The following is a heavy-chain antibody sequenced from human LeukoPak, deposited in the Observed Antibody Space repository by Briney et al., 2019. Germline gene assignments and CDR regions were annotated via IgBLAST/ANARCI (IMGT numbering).Heavy chain of an antibody. CDR2: IYYSGST. V-gene: IGHV4-59*01. Sequence: SETLSLTCTVSGGSISSYYWSWLRQPPGKGLEWLGYIYYSGSTNYNPSLKSRVTISVDTSKNQFSLKLSSVTAADTAVYYCARTMVRGLYYYYGMDVWGQGTTVTVSS. CDR1: GGSISSYY. CDR3: ARTMVRGLYYYYGMDV. J-gene: IGHJ6*02. D-gene: IGHD3-10*01.